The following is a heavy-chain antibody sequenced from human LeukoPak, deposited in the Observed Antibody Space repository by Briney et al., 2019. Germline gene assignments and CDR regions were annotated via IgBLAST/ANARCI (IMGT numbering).Heavy chain of an antibody. CDR2: ISGSGGST. Sequence: PSETLSLTCTVSGGSISSYYWSWVRQAPGKGLEWVSAISGSGGSTYYADSVKGRFTISRDNSKNTLYLQMNSLRAEDTAVYYCAKRSGSYYVAFDYWGHGTLVTVSS. CDR3: AKRSGSYYVAFDY. D-gene: IGHD1-26*01. J-gene: IGHJ4*01. CDR1: GGSISSYY. V-gene: IGHV3-23*01.